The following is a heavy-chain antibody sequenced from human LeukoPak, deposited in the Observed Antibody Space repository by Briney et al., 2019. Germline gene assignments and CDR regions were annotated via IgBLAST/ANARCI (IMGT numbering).Heavy chain of an antibody. CDR3: ARVPGFYADPLDY. CDR2: ISVYDGNT. CDR1: GYTFTNNG. J-gene: IGHJ4*02. V-gene: IGHV1-18*01. D-gene: IGHD4-17*01. Sequence: GASVEVSCKASGYTFTNNGISWVRQAPGQGLEWMGWISVYDGNTNYAQNFQGRVTMTTDTSTSTAYMDLRSLKSDDTAVYYCARVPGFYADPLDYWGQGTLITVSS.